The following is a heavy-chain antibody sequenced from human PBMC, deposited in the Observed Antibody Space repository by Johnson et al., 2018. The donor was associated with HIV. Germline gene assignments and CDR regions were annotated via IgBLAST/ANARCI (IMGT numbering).Heavy chain of an antibody. CDR3: ARSVGYYDSSAYYWVDRADDAFDI. CDR1: GFTFDDYG. V-gene: IGHV3-20*04. CDR2: INWNGGST. Sequence: VQLVESGGSVVQPGGSLRLSCAASGFTFDDYGMSWVRQGPGKGLEWVSGINWNGGSTGYADSLKGRFTISRDNAKNSLYLQMNSLRAEDTALYYCARSVGYYDSSAYYWVDRADDAFDIWGQGTMVTVSS. J-gene: IGHJ3*02. D-gene: IGHD3-22*01.